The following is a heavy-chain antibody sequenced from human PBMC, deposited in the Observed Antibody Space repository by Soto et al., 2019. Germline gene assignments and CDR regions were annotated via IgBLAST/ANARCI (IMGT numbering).Heavy chain of an antibody. Sequence: GGSLRLSCAASGFTFSSYAMHWVRQAPGKGLEWVAVISYDGSNKYYADSVKGRFTISRDNSKNTLYLQMNSLRAEDTAVYYCARDLLTTRWSAFDIWGQGTMVTVSS. D-gene: IGHD4-17*01. CDR3: ARDLLTTRWSAFDI. J-gene: IGHJ3*02. CDR1: GFTFSSYA. V-gene: IGHV3-30-3*01. CDR2: ISYDGSNK.